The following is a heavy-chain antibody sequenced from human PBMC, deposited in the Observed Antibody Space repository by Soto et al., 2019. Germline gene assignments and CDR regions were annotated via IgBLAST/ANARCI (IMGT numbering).Heavy chain of an antibody. CDR1: GGSISSYN. Sequence: SETLSLTCTVSGGSISSYNWSWIRQPPGKGLEWIGYIYYSGSTNYNPSLKSRVTISVDTSKNQFSLKLSSVTAADTAVYYCARHRVGAEPIFYYDELYYYGMAVWGQGTTVTVSS. V-gene: IGHV4-59*08. J-gene: IGHJ6*02. D-gene: IGHD3-22*01. CDR2: IYYSGST. CDR3: ARHRVGAEPIFYYDELYYYGMAV.